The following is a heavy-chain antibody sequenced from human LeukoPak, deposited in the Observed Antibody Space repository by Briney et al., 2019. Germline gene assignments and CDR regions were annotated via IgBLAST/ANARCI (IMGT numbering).Heavy chain of an antibody. CDR2: ISGSGGST. CDR3: AKDHMITFGGVIALSDY. D-gene: IGHD3-16*02. CDR1: GFTFSSYA. J-gene: IGHJ4*02. Sequence: QSGGSLRLSCAASGFTFSSYAMSWVRQAPGKGLEWVSAISGSGGSTYYADSVKGRFTISRDNSKNTLYLQMNSLRAEDTAVYYCAKDHMITFGGVIALSDYWGQGTLVTVSS. V-gene: IGHV3-23*01.